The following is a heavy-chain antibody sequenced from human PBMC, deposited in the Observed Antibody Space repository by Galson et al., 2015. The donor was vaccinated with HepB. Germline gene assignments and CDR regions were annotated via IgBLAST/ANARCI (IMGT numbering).Heavy chain of an antibody. J-gene: IGHJ3*02. CDR2: IYPDDSDI. CDR3: ARHGVAARTDDCFDI. D-gene: IGHD6-6*01. CDR1: GYAFTSYW. Sequence: QSGAEVKRPGESLKISCQGSGYAFTSYWIGWVRQMPGKGLEWMGIIYPDDSDIRYSPSFQGQVSMSADKSISTAYLPWSSLKASDTAIYFCARHGVAARTDDCFDISGQGTMVTVS. V-gene: IGHV5-51*01.